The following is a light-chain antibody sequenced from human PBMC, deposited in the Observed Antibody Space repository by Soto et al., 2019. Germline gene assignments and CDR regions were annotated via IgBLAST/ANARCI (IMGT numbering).Light chain of an antibody. CDR2: DTS. Sequence: QAVVTQEPSLTVSQGGQVTLTGGSALEAVPSGHYAYWFQQKPGQVPRTLIYDTSNKHSWTPARFSGSLLGGKAALTLSGAQPEDESEYYCLLSYSGIRVFGGGTKLTVL. V-gene: IGLV7-46*01. CDR3: LLSYSGIRV. J-gene: IGLJ2*01. CDR1: LEAVPSGHY.